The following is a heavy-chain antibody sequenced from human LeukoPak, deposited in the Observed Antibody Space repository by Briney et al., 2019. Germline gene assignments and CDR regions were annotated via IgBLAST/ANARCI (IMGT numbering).Heavy chain of an antibody. V-gene: IGHV4-34*01. CDR1: GGSFSGYY. J-gene: IGHJ4*02. CDR3: ATATGTSSLYYFDY. CDR2: INHSGST. D-gene: IGHD1-1*01. Sequence: SETLSLTCAVYGGSFSGYYWSWIRQPPGKGLEWIGEINHSGSTNYNPSLKSRVTISVDTSKNQFSLKLSSVTAADTAVYYCATATGTSSLYYFDYWGQGTLVTVSS.